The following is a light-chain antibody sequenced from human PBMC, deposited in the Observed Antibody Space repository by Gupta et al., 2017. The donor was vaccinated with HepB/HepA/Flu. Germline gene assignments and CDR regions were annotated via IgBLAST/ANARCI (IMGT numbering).Light chain of an antibody. CDR2: GAS. J-gene: IGKJ1*01. V-gene: IGKV3-20*01. CDR3: QQFGSSPWT. Sequence: EIVLTQSPGTLSLSPGERATLTCRASQSVTNSYLARYQQKPGQAPRLLIYGASNRATGIPDRFSGSGSATDFTLTISRLEPEDFAVYYCQQFGSSPWTFGQGTKVEIK. CDR1: QSVTNSY.